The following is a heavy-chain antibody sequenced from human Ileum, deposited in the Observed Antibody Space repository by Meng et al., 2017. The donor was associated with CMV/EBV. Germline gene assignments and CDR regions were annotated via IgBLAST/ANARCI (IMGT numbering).Heavy chain of an antibody. CDR1: GFDFAYYK. D-gene: IGHD5-18*01. Sequence: GGSLRLSFVTSGFDFAYYKMNWVRQAPGKGPEWISHTGRDGNVYADSAMGRFTTTKDNAKHTVYLQMNSLRAEDTAVYYCAREGEDQLIHWFDYWGQGILVTVSS. J-gene: IGHJ4*02. CDR3: AREGEDQLIHWFDY. V-gene: IGHV3-48*03. CDR2: TGRDGNV.